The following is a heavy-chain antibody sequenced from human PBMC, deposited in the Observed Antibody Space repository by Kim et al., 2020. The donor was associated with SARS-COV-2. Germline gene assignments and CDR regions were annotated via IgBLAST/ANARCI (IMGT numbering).Heavy chain of an antibody. Sequence: DSVKGRFTISRDNSKNTLYLQMNSLRAEDTAVYYCAKTRGYYGSGTAGDYWGQGTLVTVSS. D-gene: IGHD3-10*01. J-gene: IGHJ4*02. CDR3: AKTRGYYGSGTAGDY. V-gene: IGHV3-30*02.